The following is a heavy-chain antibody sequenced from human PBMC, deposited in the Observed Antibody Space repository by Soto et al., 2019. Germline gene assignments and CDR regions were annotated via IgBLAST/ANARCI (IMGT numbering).Heavy chain of an antibody. J-gene: IGHJ4*02. CDR2: ISSSSRTI. Sequence: EVQLVESGGRLVQPGGSLRLSCAASGFTFSSFEMTWVRQAPGKGLEFVSYISSSSRTIFYADSVKGRFNISRDNAKNSLYLQMSSLRVEDTAVYYCARGRFVVDWGQGALVTVSS. V-gene: IGHV3-48*03. CDR3: ARGRFVVD. D-gene: IGHD2-15*01. CDR1: GFTFSSFE.